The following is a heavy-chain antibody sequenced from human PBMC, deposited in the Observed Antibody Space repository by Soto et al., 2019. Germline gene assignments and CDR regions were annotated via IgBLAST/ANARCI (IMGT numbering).Heavy chain of an antibody. D-gene: IGHD1-1*01. CDR2: ISAHNGNT. CDR1: GYDFTTYG. J-gene: IGHJ4*02. CDR3: ARGRYGDY. V-gene: IGHV1-18*01. Sequence: QVHLVQSGAEVKKPGASVKVSCKGSGYDFTTYGITWVRQAPGQGLEWMAWISAHNGNTDYAQKLQGRVTVTRDTSTRTACMELRSLRSDDTAVYYCARGRYGDYWGQGALVTVSS.